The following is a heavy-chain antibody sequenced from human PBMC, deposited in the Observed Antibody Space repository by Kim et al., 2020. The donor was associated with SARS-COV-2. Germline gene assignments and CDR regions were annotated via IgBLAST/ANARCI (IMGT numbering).Heavy chain of an antibody. CDR1: GFTFNNDV. CDR2: IGGSGGST. D-gene: IGHD2-21*02. V-gene: IGHV3-23*01. Sequence: GGSLRLSCAVSGFTFNNDVKNWVRQAPGKGLEWVSSIGGSGGSTYYADSVKGRFTISRDNSKNTLYLQMNSLRAEDTAVYYCTKEGDFKPNAHGCQGTQV. J-gene: IGHJ1*01. CDR3: TKEGDFKPNAH.